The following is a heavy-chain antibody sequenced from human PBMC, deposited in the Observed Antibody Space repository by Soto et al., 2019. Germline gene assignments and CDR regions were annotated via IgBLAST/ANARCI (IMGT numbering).Heavy chain of an antibody. CDR1: GFIFTSYA. CDR3: ARSGWHDAFDI. D-gene: IGHD6-19*01. J-gene: IGHJ3*02. CDR2: ISNSGGST. Sequence: EVQLLESGGGLVQPGWSLRLSCAASGFIFTSYAMSWVRQAPGKGLEWVSGISNSGGSTDYAESVKGRFFISRDNSKNTLYLQMNSLRAEDTAVYYCARSGWHDAFDIWGQGTMVTVSS. V-gene: IGHV3-23*01.